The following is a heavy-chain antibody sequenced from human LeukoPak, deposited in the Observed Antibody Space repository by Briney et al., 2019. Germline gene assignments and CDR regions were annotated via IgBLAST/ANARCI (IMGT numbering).Heavy chain of an antibody. J-gene: IGHJ3*01. CDR1: GGSISSYY. CDR2: IYYSGST. Sequence: SETLSLTCTVSGGSISSYYWSWIRQPPGKGLEWIGYIYYSGSTNYNPSLKSRVTISVDTSKNQFSLKLSSVTAADTAVYYCARDRYCGGDCTPGAFDVWGQGTMVTASA. V-gene: IGHV4-59*01. D-gene: IGHD2-21*02. CDR3: ARDRYCGGDCTPGAFDV.